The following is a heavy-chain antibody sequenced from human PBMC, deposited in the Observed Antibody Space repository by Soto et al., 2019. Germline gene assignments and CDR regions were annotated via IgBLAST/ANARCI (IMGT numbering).Heavy chain of an antibody. CDR3: ARAQGSSTSLGIYYYYCYGMAV. J-gene: IGHJ6*02. CDR2: IIPIPGTA. V-gene: IGHV1-69*01. CDR1: GGTFGSYA. D-gene: IGHD2-2*01. Sequence: QVQLVQSGAEVKKPGSSVKVSCKASGGTFGSYAISWVRQAPGQGLEWMGGIIPIPGTANYAQKFQGRVTIAADESTSTAYMELSSLRSEATAVYYCARAQGSSTSLGIYYYYCYGMAVWGQGTTVTVSS.